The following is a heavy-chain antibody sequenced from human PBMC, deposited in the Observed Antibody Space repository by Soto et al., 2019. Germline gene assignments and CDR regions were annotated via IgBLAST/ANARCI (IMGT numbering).Heavy chain of an antibody. J-gene: IGHJ4*02. V-gene: IGHV3-23*01. CDR1: GFTFSSNW. Sequence: GGSLRLSCAASGFTFSSNWMHWVRQAPGKGLEWVSAISGSGSSTYYADSVKGRFTISRDNSKNTLYLQMNSLRAEDTAVYYCAKEKRVVPATPWIYWGQGTLVTVSS. D-gene: IGHD2-2*01. CDR3: AKEKRVVPATPWIY. CDR2: ISGSGSST.